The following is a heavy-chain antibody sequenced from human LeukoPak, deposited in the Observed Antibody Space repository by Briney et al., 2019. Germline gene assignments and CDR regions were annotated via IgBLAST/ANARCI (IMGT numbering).Heavy chain of an antibody. D-gene: IGHD4-17*01. CDR3: AKALDYGESDHDAFDI. CDR2: ISYDGSNK. J-gene: IGHJ3*02. V-gene: IGHV3-30*18. CDR1: GFTFSSYG. Sequence: PGRSLRLSCAASGFTFSSYGMHWVRQAPGKGLEWVAVISYDGSNKYYADSVKGRFTISRDNSKNTLYLQMNSLRAEDTAVYYCAKALDYGESDHDAFDIWGQGTMVTVSS.